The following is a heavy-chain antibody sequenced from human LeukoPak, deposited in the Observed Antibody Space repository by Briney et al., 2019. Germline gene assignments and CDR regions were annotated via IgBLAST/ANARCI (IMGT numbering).Heavy chain of an antibody. V-gene: IGHV4-34*01. CDR2: INHSGST. Sequence: PSETLSLTCAVYGGSFSGYYWRWIRQPQGKGLEWMGEINHSGSTNYNPSLKSRVTISVDTSKNQFSLKLSSVTAADTAVYYCARGKRGSYRVVYYYYMDVWGKGTTVTVSS. J-gene: IGHJ6*03. CDR3: ARGKRGSYRVVYYYYMDV. CDR1: GGSFSGYY. D-gene: IGHD3-16*02.